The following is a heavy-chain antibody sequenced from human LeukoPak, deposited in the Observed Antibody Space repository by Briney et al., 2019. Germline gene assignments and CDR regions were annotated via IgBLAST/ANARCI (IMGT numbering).Heavy chain of an antibody. J-gene: IGHJ5*02. D-gene: IGHD3-22*01. Sequence: PGGSLRLSCAASGFTFSCYGMHWVRQAPGKWLEWVAVIWYDGSNKYYADSVKGRFTISRDNSKNTLYLQMNSLRAEDTAVYYCAKDFRYYDSSGVNWFDPWGQGTLVTVSS. V-gene: IGHV3-33*06. CDR1: GFTFSCYG. CDR2: IWYDGSNK. CDR3: AKDFRYYDSSGVNWFDP.